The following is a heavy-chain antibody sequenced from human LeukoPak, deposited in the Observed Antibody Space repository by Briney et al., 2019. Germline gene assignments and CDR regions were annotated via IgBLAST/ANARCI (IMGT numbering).Heavy chain of an antibody. V-gene: IGHV5-51*01. D-gene: IGHD6-19*01. CDR3: ARRSGSLDDFDY. Sequence: GESLKISCTVSGHIFPHYWIGWVRQMPGKGLEWMGIIYPDDSNTIYSPSFQGQVTISADKSSNTAYLQWSSLRASDTAIYFCARRSGSLDDFDYWGQGTLVTVSS. CDR2: IYPDDSNT. CDR1: GHIFPHYW. J-gene: IGHJ4*02.